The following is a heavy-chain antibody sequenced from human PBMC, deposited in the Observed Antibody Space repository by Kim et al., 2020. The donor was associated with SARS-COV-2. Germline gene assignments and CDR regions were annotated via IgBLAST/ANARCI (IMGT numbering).Heavy chain of an antibody. J-gene: IGHJ5*02. CDR3: ARMEGTVGATWFDP. CDR2: MNPSNGNT. D-gene: IGHD1-26*01. V-gene: IGHV1-8*01. CDR1: GYTFTNYD. Sequence: ASVKVSCKASGYTFTNYDINWVRQATGQGLEWMGWMNPSNGNTGYAQKFQGRVTMTRSTSMSTAYMELSSLTSEDTAVYYCARMEGTVGATWFDPWGQGTLVSVAT.